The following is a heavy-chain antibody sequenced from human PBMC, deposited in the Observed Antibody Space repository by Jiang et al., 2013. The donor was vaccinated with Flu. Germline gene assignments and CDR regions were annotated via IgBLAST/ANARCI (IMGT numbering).Heavy chain of an antibody. CDR2: INPGDSST. CDR3: AREMDAGGYTGVVHD. Sequence: SGYTFTTYYMNWVRQAPGQGLEWLGIINPGDSSTVYAQKVQDRVTMTRDTSTSEVYMELHSLRSEDTAVYYCAREMDAGGYTGVVHDWGQGTVVTVAS. J-gene: IGHJ4*02. D-gene: IGHD5-12*01. V-gene: IGHV1-46*01. CDR1: GYTFTTYY.